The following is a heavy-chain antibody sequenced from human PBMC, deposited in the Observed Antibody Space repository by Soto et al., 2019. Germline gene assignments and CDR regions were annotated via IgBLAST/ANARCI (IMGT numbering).Heavy chain of an antibody. J-gene: IGHJ4*02. V-gene: IGHV1-2*02. Sequence: QVQLVQSGAEVKKPGASVNVSCEASGYTFTGSSIHWVRQAPGQGLEWMGYINPNSGGTIFAQKLQGRVTMTRDTSIRTAYMELSRVASDDTAVYYCARDLTGDPNYWGQGTLVTV. D-gene: IGHD7-27*01. CDR3: ARDLTGDPNY. CDR2: INPNSGGT. CDR1: GYTFTGSS.